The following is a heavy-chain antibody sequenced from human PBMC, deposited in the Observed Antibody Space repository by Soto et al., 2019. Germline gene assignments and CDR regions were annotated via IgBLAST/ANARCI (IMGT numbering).Heavy chain of an antibody. Sequence: QVQLQESGPGLVKPSGTLSLTCAVSGGSISSSNWWSWVRQPPGKGLEWIGEIYHSGSTNYNPSLMSRLTISVDRSKNQLSLKLRSVTAADTAVYYCTGDMIYGSERSYYYYAMDVWGRGTTVTVSS. CDR2: IYHSGST. CDR3: TGDMIYGSERSYYYYAMDV. D-gene: IGHD3-10*01. CDR1: GGSISSSNW. V-gene: IGHV4-4*02. J-gene: IGHJ6*02.